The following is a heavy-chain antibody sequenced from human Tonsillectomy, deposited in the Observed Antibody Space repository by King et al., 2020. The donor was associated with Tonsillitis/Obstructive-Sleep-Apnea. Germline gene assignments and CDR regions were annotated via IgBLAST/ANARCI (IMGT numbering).Heavy chain of an antibody. V-gene: IGHV3-13*04. Sequence: QLGQSGGGVVQPGGSLRLFCAASGFTFSSYDMHWVGQATGKGREWGSAIGTAGDTYCPGSVQGRFTISRESAKNSLSLQMNSLRAGDTAVYYCARGNYRWEVGAPPDYWGQGTLVTVSS. CDR2: IGTAGDT. CDR3: ARGNYRWEVGAPPDY. J-gene: IGHJ4*02. CDR1: GFTFSSYD. D-gene: IGHD1-26*01.